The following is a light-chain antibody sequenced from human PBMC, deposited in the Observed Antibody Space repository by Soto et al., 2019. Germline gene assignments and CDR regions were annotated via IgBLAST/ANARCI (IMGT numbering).Light chain of an antibody. CDR1: ASSIGNDY. V-gene: IGLV1-51*01. Sequence: QSVLTQPPSVSAAPGHKVTISCSGTASSIGNDYVSWYQQLPGEAPQLLTYDNNRRPSGIPDRFSGSRSDTSATLGITGLQTGDEADYYCGAWDSSLNVYVFGTGTKVTVL. J-gene: IGLJ1*01. CDR2: DNN. CDR3: GAWDSSLNVYV.